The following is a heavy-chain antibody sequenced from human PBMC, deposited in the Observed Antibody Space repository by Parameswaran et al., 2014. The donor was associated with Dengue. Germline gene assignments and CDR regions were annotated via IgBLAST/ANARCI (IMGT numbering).Heavy chain of an antibody. CDR2: IFSNDEK. Sequence: VRQAPGKALEWLAHIFSNDEKSYSTSLKSRLTISKDTSKSQVVLTMTNMDPVDTATYYCARSSRITIFGVVIPWAFDYWGQGTLVTVSS. CDR3: ARSSRITIFGVVIPWAFDY. V-gene: IGHV2-26*02. J-gene: IGHJ4*02. D-gene: IGHD3-3*01.